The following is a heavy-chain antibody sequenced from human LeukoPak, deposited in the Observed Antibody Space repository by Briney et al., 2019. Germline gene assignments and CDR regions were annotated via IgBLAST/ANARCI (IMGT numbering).Heavy chain of an antibody. CDR3: AASYSSAFPQIDY. D-gene: IGHD6-19*01. CDR2: ISYSGST. CDR1: GGCVSSGSYC. Sequence: SETLSLTCTVSGGCVSSGSYCGSWIRQSPGKGLEWIGYISYSGSTKYNPSLKSRVTVSVDTSKNQFSLRLSSVTAADTAVYYCAASYSSAFPQIDYWGQGTLVTVSS. V-gene: IGHV4-61*01. J-gene: IGHJ4*02.